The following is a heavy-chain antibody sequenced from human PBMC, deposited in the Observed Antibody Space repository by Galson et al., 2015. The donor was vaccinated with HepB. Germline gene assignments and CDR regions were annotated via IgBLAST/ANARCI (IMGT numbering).Heavy chain of an antibody. J-gene: IGHJ3*02. CDR1: GYTFTSYA. CDR2: INAGNGNT. D-gene: IGHD4-11*01. CDR3: ARRVSAPDDAFDI. Sequence: SVKVSCKASGYTFTSYAMHWVRQAPGQRLEWMGWINAGNGNTKYSQKFQGRVTITRDTSASTAYMELSSLRSEDTAVYYCARRVSAPDDAFDIWGQGTMVTVSS. V-gene: IGHV1-3*01.